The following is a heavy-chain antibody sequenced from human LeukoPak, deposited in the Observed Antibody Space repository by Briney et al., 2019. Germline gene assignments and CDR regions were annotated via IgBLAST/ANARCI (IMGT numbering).Heavy chain of an antibody. D-gene: IGHD5-18*01. J-gene: IGHJ4*02. Sequence: GGSLRLSCAASGFTFSSYGMHWVRQAPGKGLEWVAVISYDGSNKYYADSVKGRYTISRDNSKNTLYLQLNSLRAEDTAVYYWAKAGLRGYGYSYGYVSYFDYWGQGTLVTVSS. CDR3: AKAGLRGYGYSYGYVSYFDY. V-gene: IGHV3-30*18. CDR1: GFTFSSYG. CDR2: ISYDGSNK.